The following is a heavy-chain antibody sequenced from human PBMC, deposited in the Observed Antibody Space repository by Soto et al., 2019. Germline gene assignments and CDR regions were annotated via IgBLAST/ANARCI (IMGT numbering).Heavy chain of an antibody. CDR2: IDYSGNI. CDR1: GGSITSSGSA. V-gene: IGHV4-39*01. J-gene: IGHJ4*02. Sequence: QLQLQESGPGLVKPSETLSLTCNASGGSITSSGSAWGWIRQSPGKGLEWIGTIDYSGNIYYIPSLKSRITLSVDTSKNQISLKLSSVTAADTAVYYCVRHIHNQGFEYYFDSWGQGTLVTVSS. CDR3: VRHIHNQGFEYYFDS. D-gene: IGHD1-1*01.